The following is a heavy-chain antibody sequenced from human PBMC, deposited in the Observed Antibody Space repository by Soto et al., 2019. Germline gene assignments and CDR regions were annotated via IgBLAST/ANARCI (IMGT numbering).Heavy chain of an antibody. J-gene: IGHJ4*02. CDR2: ISYDGSNK. Sequence: QVQLVASGGGVVQPGRSLRLSCAASGFTFSSYAMHWVRQAPGKGLAWVAVISYDGSNKYYADSVKGRFTISRDNSKNTMYLQRHSRRAEDTAVYYCARSYSLDYWGQGTLVTVSS. CDR1: GFTFSSYA. V-gene: IGHV3-30-3*01. CDR3: ARSYSLDY. D-gene: IGHD3-10*01.